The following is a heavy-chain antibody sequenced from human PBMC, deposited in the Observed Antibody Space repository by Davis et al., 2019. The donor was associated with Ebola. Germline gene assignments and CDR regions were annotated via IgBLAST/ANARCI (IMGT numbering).Heavy chain of an antibody. D-gene: IGHD4-17*01. J-gene: IGHJ4*02. Sequence: GESLKISCAASGFTFRTYDMHWVRQTTGKGLEWVSVIGTAGDTYYRRSVKGRFTISRENARNSLYLQMNSLTAGDTAVYYCARAQFGDVVLDYWGQGTLVTVSS. CDR3: ARAQFGDVVLDY. CDR2: IGTAGDT. V-gene: IGHV3-13*01. CDR1: GFTFRTYD.